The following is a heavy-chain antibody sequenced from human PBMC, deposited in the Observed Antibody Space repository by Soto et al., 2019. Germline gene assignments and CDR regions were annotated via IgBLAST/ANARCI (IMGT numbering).Heavy chain of an antibody. CDR2: IYSGGST. Sequence: EVQLVESGGGLIQPGGSLRLSCAASGFIVSSNYMSWVRQAPGKGLEWVSVIYSGGSTYYADSVKGRFTISRDNSKNTLYLQMNSLRAEDTAVYYCARLSSSRAFDIWGQGTMVTVSS. J-gene: IGHJ3*02. CDR1: GFIVSSNY. V-gene: IGHV3-53*01. CDR3: ARLSSSRAFDI. D-gene: IGHD6-6*01.